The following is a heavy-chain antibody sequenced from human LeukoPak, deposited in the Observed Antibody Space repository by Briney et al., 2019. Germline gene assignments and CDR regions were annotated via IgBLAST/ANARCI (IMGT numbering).Heavy chain of an antibody. Sequence: SETLSLTCTVSGGYISGDYWSWIRQSPGKGLEWIAYIHYSGSTSYNPSLKSRVTISVDTSKNEFSLKLTSVNAADTAVYYCARDRPGGSSLDYWGQGTLVTVSS. CDR2: IHYSGST. CDR3: ARDRPGGSSLDY. J-gene: IGHJ4*02. CDR1: GGYISGDY. V-gene: IGHV4-59*01. D-gene: IGHD6-13*01.